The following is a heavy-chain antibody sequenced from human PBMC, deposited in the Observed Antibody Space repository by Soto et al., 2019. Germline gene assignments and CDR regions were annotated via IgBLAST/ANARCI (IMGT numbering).Heavy chain of an antibody. CDR3: ARGSGYYYFEVGSSSWFDP. D-gene: IGHD3-22*01. V-gene: IGHV1-2*04. J-gene: IGHJ5*02. CDR1: GYTFTGYY. CDR2: INPNSGGT. Sequence: QVQLVQSGAEVKKPGASVKVSCKASGYTFTGYYMHWVRQAPGQGLEWMGWINPNSGGTNYAQKFQGWVTMTRDTSISTAYMELSRLRSEDTAVYYCARGSGYYYFEVGSSSWFDPWGQGTLVTVSS.